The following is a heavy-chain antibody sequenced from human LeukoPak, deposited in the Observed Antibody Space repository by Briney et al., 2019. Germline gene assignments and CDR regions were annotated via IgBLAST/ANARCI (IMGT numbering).Heavy chain of an antibody. D-gene: IGHD2-2*01. CDR2: IYYSGST. V-gene: IGHV4-59*01. CDR1: GGSISGYH. Sequence: WETLSLTCTVSGGSISGYHWSWIRQPPGKGLEWIGYIYYSGSTNYNPSLKSRVTISLDTSKNQFSLRLTSVTAADTAVYYCARGPANAAFDYWGQGTLVTVSS. CDR3: ARGPANAAFDY. J-gene: IGHJ4*02.